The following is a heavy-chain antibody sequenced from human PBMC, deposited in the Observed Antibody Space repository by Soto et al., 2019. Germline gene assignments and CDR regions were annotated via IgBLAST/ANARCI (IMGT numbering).Heavy chain of an antibody. V-gene: IGHV4-30-4*01. Sequence: SETLSLTCTVSGGSISSGDYYWSWIRQPPGKGLEWIGSIYYSGSPYYNTSLKSRVTISVDTSKNQFSLKLSSVTAADTAVYYCASRKSSPYFDYWGQGTLVTVSS. CDR3: ASRKSSPYFDY. CDR1: GGSISSGDYY. J-gene: IGHJ4*02. CDR2: IYYSGSP. D-gene: IGHD3-10*01.